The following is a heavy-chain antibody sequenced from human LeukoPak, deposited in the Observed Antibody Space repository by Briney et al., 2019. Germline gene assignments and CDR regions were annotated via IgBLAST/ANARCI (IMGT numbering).Heavy chain of an antibody. CDR2: INHSGST. V-gene: IGHV4-34*01. Sequence: SSETLSLTCAVYGGSFSGYYWSWIRQPPGKGLEWIGEINHSGSTNYNPSLKSRVTISVDTSKNQFSLKLSPVTAADTAVYYCARGKKTIFGVVNWFDPWGQGTLVTVSS. J-gene: IGHJ5*02. CDR3: ARGKKTIFGVVNWFDP. CDR1: GGSFSGYY. D-gene: IGHD3-3*01.